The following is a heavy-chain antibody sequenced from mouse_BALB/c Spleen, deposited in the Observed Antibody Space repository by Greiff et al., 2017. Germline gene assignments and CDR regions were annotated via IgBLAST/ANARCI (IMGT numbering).Heavy chain of an antibody. J-gene: IGHJ4*01. CDR2: ISSGGSYT. D-gene: IGHD1-1*01. V-gene: IGHV5-6*02. Sequence: EVMLVESGGDLVKPGGSLKLSCAASGFTFSSYGMSWVRQTPDKRLEWVATISSGGSYTYYPDSVKGRFTISRDNAKNTLYLQMSSLKAEDTAMYYCARRLREAMDYWGQGTSVTVSS. CDR1: GFTFSSYG. CDR3: ARRLREAMDY.